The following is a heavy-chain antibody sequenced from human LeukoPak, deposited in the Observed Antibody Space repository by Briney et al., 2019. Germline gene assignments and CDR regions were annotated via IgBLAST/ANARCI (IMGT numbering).Heavy chain of an antibody. D-gene: IGHD3-16*01. CDR3: ARELRNFDS. V-gene: IGHV3-7*01. Sequence: PGGSLRLSCAASGFTFSSYWMTWVRQAPGKGLEWVANIKHNGDDLNYVDSVEDRFTISRDNARNSLYLHMTSLRVEDTAVYYCARELRNFDSWGQGTLVTVSS. CDR2: IKHNGDDL. J-gene: IGHJ4*02. CDR1: GFTFSSYW.